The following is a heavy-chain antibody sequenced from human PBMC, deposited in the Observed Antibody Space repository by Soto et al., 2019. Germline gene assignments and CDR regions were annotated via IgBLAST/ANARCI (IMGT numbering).Heavy chain of an antibody. Sequence: PSETLSLTCAVYGGSFSGYCWSWIRQPPGKGLEWIGEINHSGSTNYNPSLKSRVTISVDTSKNQFSLKLSSVTAADTAVYYCARGGSNGRVYSSGYYYDYWGQGTLVTVSS. CDR3: ARGGSNGRVYSSGYYYDY. V-gene: IGHV4-34*01. CDR2: INHSGST. J-gene: IGHJ4*02. CDR1: GGSFSGYC. D-gene: IGHD3-22*01.